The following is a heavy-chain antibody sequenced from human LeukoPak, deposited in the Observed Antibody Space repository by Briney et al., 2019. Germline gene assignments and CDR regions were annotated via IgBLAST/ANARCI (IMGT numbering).Heavy chain of an antibody. Sequence: ASVKVSCKASGYTFTSPDINWVRQATGQGLEWMGWMNPNSGNTGYAQKFQGRVTMTRNTSISTAYMELSSLRSEDTAVYYCARMVRGAYAGSYWGQGTLVTVSS. V-gene: IGHV1-8*01. J-gene: IGHJ4*02. D-gene: IGHD3-10*01. CDR3: ARMVRGAYAGSY. CDR2: MNPNSGNT. CDR1: GYTFTSPD.